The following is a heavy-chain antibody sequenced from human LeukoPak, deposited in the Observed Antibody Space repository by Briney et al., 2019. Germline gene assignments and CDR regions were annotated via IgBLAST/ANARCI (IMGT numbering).Heavy chain of an antibody. Sequence: GGSLRLSCAASGFTFSSYWMHWVRQAPGKGLVWVSRINSDGSSTSYADSVKGRFTISRDNAKNSLYLQMNSLRAEDTAVYYCARDTADYYDSSGYNIGYFDLWGRGTLVTVSS. D-gene: IGHD3-22*01. CDR1: GFTFSSYW. J-gene: IGHJ2*01. V-gene: IGHV3-74*01. CDR3: ARDTADYYDSSGYNIGYFDL. CDR2: INSDGSST.